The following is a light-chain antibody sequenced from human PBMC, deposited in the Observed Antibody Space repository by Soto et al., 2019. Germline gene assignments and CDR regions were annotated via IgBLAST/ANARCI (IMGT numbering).Light chain of an antibody. CDR2: DAS. Sequence: DIQMTQSPSTLSASVGDRVTITCRASQNIIRWLAWYQQKPGKAPKLLIYDASILESGVPSRFSGSGSGTEFTLTISSLQPDDFATYYCKQYNTYWTFGHRTKVDIK. V-gene: IGKV1-5*01. J-gene: IGKJ3*01. CDR1: QNIIRW. CDR3: KQYNTYWT.